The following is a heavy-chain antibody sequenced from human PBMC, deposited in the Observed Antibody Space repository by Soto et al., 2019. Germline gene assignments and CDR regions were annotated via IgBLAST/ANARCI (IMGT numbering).Heavy chain of an antibody. CDR3: AKPIDPPSGVSSRGRGALLDY. Sequence: QVQLVESGGGVVQPGRSLRLSCAASGFMFSVYGMHWVRQAPGKGPEWVAVISSDGRSEFYADPVKGRFTISRDNPKITVFLQMNSLRPEDTAIYYCAKPIDPPSGVSSRGRGALLDYWGQGTLVTVSS. J-gene: IGHJ4*02. CDR1: GFMFSVYG. CDR2: ISSDGRSE. V-gene: IGHV3-30*18. D-gene: IGHD2-2*01.